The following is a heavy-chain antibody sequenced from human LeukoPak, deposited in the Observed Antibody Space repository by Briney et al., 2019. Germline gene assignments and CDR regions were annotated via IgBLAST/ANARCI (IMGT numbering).Heavy chain of an antibody. CDR3: TTFPHYYDSNYFDY. D-gene: IGHD3-22*01. J-gene: IGHJ4*02. Sequence: SGGSLRLSCTASGFTFGDYAMSWVRQAPGKGLEWVGFIRSKAYGGTTEYAASVKGRFTISRDDSKSIAYLQMNSLKTEDTAVYYCTTFPHYYDSNYFDYWGQGTLVTVSS. CDR1: GFTFGDYA. V-gene: IGHV3-49*04. CDR2: IRSKAYGGTT.